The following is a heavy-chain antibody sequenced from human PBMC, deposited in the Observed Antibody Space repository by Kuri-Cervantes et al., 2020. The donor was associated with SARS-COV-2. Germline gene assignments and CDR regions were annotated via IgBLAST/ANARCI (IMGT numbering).Heavy chain of an antibody. CDR1: GGSISSSSYY. J-gene: IGHJ4*02. CDR2: IYYSGST. V-gene: IGHV4-39*01. Sequence: GSLRLSCTVSGGSISSSSYYWGWIRQPPGKGLEWIGSIYYSGSTYYNPSLKSRVTISVDTSKNQFSLKLSSVTAADTAVYYCARSVGGGSYDPVEFDYLDYWGQGTLVTVSS. CDR3: ARSVGGGSYDPVEFDYLDY. D-gene: IGHD1-26*01.